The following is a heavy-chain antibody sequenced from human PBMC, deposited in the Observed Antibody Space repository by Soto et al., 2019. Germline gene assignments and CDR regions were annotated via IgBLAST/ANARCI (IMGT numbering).Heavy chain of an antibody. CDR1: GFTFSSYG. D-gene: IGHD2-15*01. CDR3: ARDCSGGSCYPGMDV. J-gene: IGHJ6*02. V-gene: IGHV3-21*01. CDR2: ISSSGYI. Sequence: AGGSLRLSCAASGFTFSSYGMHWVRQAPGKGLEWVASISSSGYIFSTDSVRGRFTISRDNAKNSVYLQINSLRAEDTAVYFCARDCSGGSCYPGMDVWGQGTTVTVSS.